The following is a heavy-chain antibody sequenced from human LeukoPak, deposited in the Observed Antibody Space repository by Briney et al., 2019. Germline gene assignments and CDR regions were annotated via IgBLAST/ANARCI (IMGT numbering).Heavy chain of an antibody. CDR2: IYYSGST. Sequence: PSQTLSLTCTVSGGSISSGGYYWSWIRQHPGKGLEWIGYIYYSGSTYYNPSLKSRVTISVDTSKNQFSLKLSSVTAADTAVYYCARAHTGIPYYFDYWGQGTLVTVSS. V-gene: IGHV4-31*03. D-gene: IGHD1-1*01. CDR1: GGSISSGGYY. CDR3: ARAHTGIPYYFDY. J-gene: IGHJ4*02.